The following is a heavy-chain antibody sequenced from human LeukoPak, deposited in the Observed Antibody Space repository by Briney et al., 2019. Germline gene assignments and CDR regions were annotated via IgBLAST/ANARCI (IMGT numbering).Heavy chain of an antibody. CDR1: EFTFSDYY. D-gene: IGHD3-16*01. CDR3: VCLGLGGLSLD. J-gene: IGHJ4*02. CDR2: ISGSGGST. V-gene: IGHV3-23*01. Sequence: SGGSLRLSCAASEFTFSDYYMSWIRQAPGKGLEWVSAISGSGGSTYYADSVKGRFTISRDNSKNTLYLQMNSLRVEDTAVYYCVCLGLGGLSLDWGQGTLVTVSS.